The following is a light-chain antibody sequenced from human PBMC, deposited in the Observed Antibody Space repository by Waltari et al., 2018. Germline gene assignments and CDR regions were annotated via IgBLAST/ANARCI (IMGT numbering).Light chain of an antibody. J-gene: IGKJ4*01. CDR1: QDLDNW. Sequence: AIQVTQSPSSLSASVGDRVTITCRASQDLDNWLAWDHQKPGKAPDILIYGASVLESGVPPRFSGSGSGTDFTLTIRSLQPEDFATYYCQQLHSYPRAFGGGTKVESK. CDR2: GAS. V-gene: IGKV1-13*02. CDR3: QQLHSYPRA.